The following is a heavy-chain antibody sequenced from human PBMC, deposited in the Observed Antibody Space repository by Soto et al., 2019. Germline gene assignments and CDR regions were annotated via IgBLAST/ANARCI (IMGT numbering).Heavy chain of an antibody. J-gene: IGHJ5*02. CDR1: GYTFTSYG. CDR2: ISAYNGNT. CDR3: AKVVVGAATRLLAP. V-gene: IGHV1-18*01. Sequence: GASVKVSCKASGYTFTSYGISWVRQAPGQGLEWMGWISAYNGNTNYAQKLQGRVTMTTDTSTSKAYMELRSLRSDDTAVYFCAKVVVGAATRLLAPWGQGTLVTVSS. D-gene: IGHD2-15*01.